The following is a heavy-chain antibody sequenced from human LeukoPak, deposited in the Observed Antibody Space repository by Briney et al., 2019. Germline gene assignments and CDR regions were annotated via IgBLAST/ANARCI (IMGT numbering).Heavy chain of an antibody. CDR1: GESFSGHY. V-gene: IGHV4-34*01. D-gene: IGHD5-18*01. J-gene: IGHJ4*02. CDR3: ARGRKYTSGYRVTELGSGYSDY. Sequence: SETLSLTCAVYGESFSGHYWSWIRQPPGRRLEWIGEINHRGSTNYNPSLKSRVTMSVDTSKNQFSLKLSSVTATGTAVYYCARGRKYTSGYRVTELGSGYSDYWGQGTLVTVSS. CDR2: INHRGST.